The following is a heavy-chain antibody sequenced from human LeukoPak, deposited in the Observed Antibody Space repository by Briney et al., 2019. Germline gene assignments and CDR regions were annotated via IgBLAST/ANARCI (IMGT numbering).Heavy chain of an antibody. D-gene: IGHD3-22*01. CDR2: ISDSGSSS. CDR3: ARGLYYDSSGYYYYYYGMDV. CDR1: GFTFRSYA. V-gene: IGHV3-23*01. J-gene: IGHJ6*02. Sequence: GGSMRLSCAASGFTFRSYAMNWVRQAPGKGLEWVSFISDSGSSSYYGDSVKGRFTISRDNSKNTLYLQMGSLRAEDMAVYYCARGLYYDSSGYYYYYYGMDVWGQGTTVTVSS.